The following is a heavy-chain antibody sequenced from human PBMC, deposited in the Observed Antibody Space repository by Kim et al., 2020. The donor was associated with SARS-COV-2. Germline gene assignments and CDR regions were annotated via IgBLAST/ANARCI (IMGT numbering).Heavy chain of an antibody. Sequence: WGSLRLSCAASGFTFSSYAMSWVRQAPGKGLEWVSAISGSGGTTYYADSVKGRFTISRDNSKNTLYLQMNSLRAEDTAVYYCAKDWASVGPIDYWGQGTLVTVSS. D-gene: IGHD3-16*01. CDR2: ISGSGGTT. V-gene: IGHV3-23*01. J-gene: IGHJ4*02. CDR1: GFTFSSYA. CDR3: AKDWASVGPIDY.